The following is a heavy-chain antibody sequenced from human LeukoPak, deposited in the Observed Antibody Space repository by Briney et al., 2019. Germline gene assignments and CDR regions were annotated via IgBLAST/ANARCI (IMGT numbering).Heavy chain of an antibody. D-gene: IGHD6-13*01. CDR3: ARDPRFPGTNPNEEQLAYFDY. J-gene: IGHJ4*02. CDR1: GGTFSSYA. CDR2: IIPIFGTA. V-gene: IGHV1-69*06. Sequence: SVKVSCTASGGTFSSYAISWVRQAPGQGLEWMGGIIPIFGTANYAQKFQGRVTITADKSTSTAYMELSSLRFEDTAVYYCARDPRFPGTNPNEEQLAYFDYWGQGTLVTVSS.